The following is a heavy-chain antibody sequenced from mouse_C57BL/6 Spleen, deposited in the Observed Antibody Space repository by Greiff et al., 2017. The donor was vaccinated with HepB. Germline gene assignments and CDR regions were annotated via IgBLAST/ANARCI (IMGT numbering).Heavy chain of an antibody. CDR1: GYSITSGYY. CDR3: ARELGLAWFAY. CDR2: ISYDGSN. J-gene: IGHJ3*01. D-gene: IGHD4-1*01. V-gene: IGHV3-6*01. Sequence: EVQLQQSGPGLVKPSQSLSLTCSVPGYSITSGYYWNWIRQFPGNKLEWMGYISYDGSNNYNPSLKNRISITRDTSKNQFFLKLNSVTTEDTATYYCARELGLAWFAYWGQGTLVTVSA.